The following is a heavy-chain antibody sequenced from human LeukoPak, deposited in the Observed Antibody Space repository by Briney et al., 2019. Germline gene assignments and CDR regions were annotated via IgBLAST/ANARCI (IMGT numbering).Heavy chain of an antibody. V-gene: IGHV3-21*04. Sequence: GGSLRLSCAASGFTFSSYSMNWVRQAPGKGLEWVSSISSSSSYIYYADSVKGRFTISRDNAKNSLYLQMNSLRAEDTAVYYCASVGIGSGPIGAFDIWGQGTMVTVSS. J-gene: IGHJ3*02. CDR3: ASVGIGSGPIGAFDI. CDR1: GFTFSSYS. CDR2: ISSSSSYI. D-gene: IGHD2-15*01.